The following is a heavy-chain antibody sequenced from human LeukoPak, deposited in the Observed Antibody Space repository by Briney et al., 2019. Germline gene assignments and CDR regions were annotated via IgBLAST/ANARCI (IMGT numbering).Heavy chain of an antibody. CDR1: GFTFSNSW. CDR3: ANGGTYSSGP. Sequence: GGSLRLSCAASGFTFSNSWMSWVRQAPGKGLEWVATIKPDGSAQYYVDSVKGRFTISRDSAKNSLFLQINSLRAEDTAVYYCANGGTYSSGPWGQGTLVTVSS. V-gene: IGHV3-7*01. D-gene: IGHD3-22*01. J-gene: IGHJ5*02. CDR2: IKPDGSAQ.